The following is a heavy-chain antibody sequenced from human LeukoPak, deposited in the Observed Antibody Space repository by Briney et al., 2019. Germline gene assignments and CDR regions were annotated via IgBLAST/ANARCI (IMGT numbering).Heavy chain of an antibody. CDR3: ARDRRETSLHTGFDY. CDR1: GFTVTSNY. V-gene: IGHV3-53*01. D-gene: IGHD4-11*01. J-gene: IGHJ4*02. Sequence: PGGSLRLSCAASGFTVTSNYMSWVRQAPGKGLEWVSVIYSGGGTHYADSVKGRFTISRDNSKNTVYLQMNSLRAEDTAVYYCARDRRETSLHTGFDYWGQGTLATVSS. CDR2: IYSGGGT.